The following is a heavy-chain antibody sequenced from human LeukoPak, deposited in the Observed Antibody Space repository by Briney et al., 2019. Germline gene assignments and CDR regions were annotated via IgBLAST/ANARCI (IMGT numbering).Heavy chain of an antibody. D-gene: IGHD6-19*01. V-gene: IGHV4-31*03. J-gene: IGHJ4*02. Sequence: SETLSLTCTVSGGSISSGGYYWSWIRQHPGKGLEWIGYIYYSGSTYYNPSLKSRVTISVDTSKNQFSLKLSSVTAADTAVYYCARDGGHGGAVAGSWGQGTLVTVSS. CDR2: IYYSGST. CDR1: GGSISSGGYY. CDR3: ARDGGHGGAVAGS.